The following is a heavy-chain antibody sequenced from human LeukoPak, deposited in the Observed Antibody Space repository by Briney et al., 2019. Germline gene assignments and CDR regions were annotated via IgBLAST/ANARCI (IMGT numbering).Heavy chain of an antibody. J-gene: IGHJ4*02. CDR1: GYTYTSYG. V-gene: IGHV1-18*01. CDR3: ARSYDILTGYYRY. Sequence: ASVKVSCKPSGYTYTSYGISWMRQVPGQGLEWMEWISTYNANTQYAQKFQGRVTMTTDTSTSTAYMELRSLRSDDTAVYYCARSYDILTGYYRYWGQGTLVTVSS. D-gene: IGHD3-9*01. CDR2: ISTYNANT.